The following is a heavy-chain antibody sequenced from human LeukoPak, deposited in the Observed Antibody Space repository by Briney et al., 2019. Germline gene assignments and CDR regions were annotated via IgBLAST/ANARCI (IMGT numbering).Heavy chain of an antibody. J-gene: IGHJ4*02. V-gene: IGHV3-7*04. CDR1: GFTFSTSW. CDR2: IKEDGSQK. Sequence: GSLRLSCAASGFTFSTSWMNWVRQAPGKGLEWVANIKEDGSQKYYVDSVKGRFTISRDNAKNSLYLQMNSLRAEDTAVYYCARDRGWLQFDYWGQGTLVTVSS. CDR3: ARDRGWLQFDY. D-gene: IGHD5-24*01.